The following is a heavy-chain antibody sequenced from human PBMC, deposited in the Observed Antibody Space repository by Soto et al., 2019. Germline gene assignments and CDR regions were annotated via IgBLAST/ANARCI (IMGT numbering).Heavy chain of an antibody. D-gene: IGHD2-15*01. J-gene: IGHJ4*02. V-gene: IGHV3-23*01. CDR3: ATLGGRDIVVVVAAVY. Sequence: EVQLLESGGGLVQPGGSLRLSCAASGFTFSSYAMSWVRQAPGKRLEWVSAISGSGGSTYYADSVKGRFTISRDNSKNTLYLQMNSLRAEDTAVYYCATLGGRDIVVVVAAVYWGQGTLVTVSS. CDR2: ISGSGGST. CDR1: GFTFSSYA.